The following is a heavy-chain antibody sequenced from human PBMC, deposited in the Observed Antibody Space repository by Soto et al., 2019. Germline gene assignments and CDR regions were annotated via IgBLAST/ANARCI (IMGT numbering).Heavy chain of an antibody. V-gene: IGHV3-21*06. CDR1: GFSFSSHS. Sequence: GGSLRLSCAASGFSFSSHSFNWVRQAPGQGLEWVAYISSRSSLILYADSVRCRFVISRVKALNTLYLQMTSPRDEDTAMYYCARERGEYDSGWYIDRWGQGTPVTVSS. D-gene: IGHD6-19*01. CDR2: ISSRSSLI. J-gene: IGHJ5*02. CDR3: ARERGEYDSGWYIDR.